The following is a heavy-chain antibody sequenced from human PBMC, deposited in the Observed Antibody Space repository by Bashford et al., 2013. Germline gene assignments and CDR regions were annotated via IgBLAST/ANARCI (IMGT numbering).Heavy chain of an antibody. CDR2: IIPIFGTA. Sequence: SVKVSCKASGGTFSSYAISWVRQAPGQGLEWMGGIIPIFGTANYAQKFQGRVTITADESTSTAYMELSSLRSEDTAVYYCAQERAYCNGIRCSGMDVWGQGTTVTVSS. D-gene: IGHD2/OR15-2a*01. V-gene: IGHV1-69*13. J-gene: IGHJ6*02. CDR3: AQERAYCNGIRCSGMDV. CDR1: GGTFSSYA.